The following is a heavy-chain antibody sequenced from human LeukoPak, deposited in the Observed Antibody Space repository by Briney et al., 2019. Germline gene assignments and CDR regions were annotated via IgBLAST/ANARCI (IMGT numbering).Heavy chain of an antibody. Sequence: GGSLILSCAASGFTFDDYTMHWVRQAPGKGLEWVSLISWDGGSTYHADSVKGRFTISRDDSKNSLYLQMNSLRTEDTALYYCAKAIVPAAIASRGGIDYWGQGTLVTVSS. D-gene: IGHD2-2*01. CDR3: AKAIVPAAIASRGGIDY. CDR2: ISWDGGST. CDR1: GFTFDDYT. J-gene: IGHJ4*02. V-gene: IGHV3-43*01.